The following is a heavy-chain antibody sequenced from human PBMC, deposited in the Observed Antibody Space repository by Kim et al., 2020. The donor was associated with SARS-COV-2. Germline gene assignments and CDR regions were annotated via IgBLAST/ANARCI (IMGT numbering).Heavy chain of an antibody. J-gene: IGHJ4*02. CDR3: ARVVVITPDFDY. D-gene: IGHD3-22*01. Sequence: YTTPSQKGRVTISVDTAKTQFSLKLSSVTAADTAAYYCARVVVITPDFDYWGQGTLVTVSS. V-gene: IGHV4-39*01.